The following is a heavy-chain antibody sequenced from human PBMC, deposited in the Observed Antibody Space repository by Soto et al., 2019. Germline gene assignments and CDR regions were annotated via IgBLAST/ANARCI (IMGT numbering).Heavy chain of an antibody. CDR1: GGSVSSGSYH. Sequence: QVQLQESGPGLVKPSETLSLTCSVSGGSVSSGSYHWSWIRQPPGKGLEWIGYIYYSGGTNYNPSLKSRVTISVDTSKNQFSLKLSSVTAADTAVYYCARDRGDGSYSHDYWGQGTLVTVSS. J-gene: IGHJ4*02. D-gene: IGHD1-26*01. CDR2: IYYSGGT. CDR3: ARDRGDGSYSHDY. V-gene: IGHV4-61*01.